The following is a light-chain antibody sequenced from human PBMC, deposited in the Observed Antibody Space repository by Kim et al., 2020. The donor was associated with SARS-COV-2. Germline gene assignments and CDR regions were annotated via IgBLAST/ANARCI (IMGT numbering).Light chain of an antibody. CDR1: QSVSSNY. V-gene: IGKV3-20*01. CDR3: QQYGSSPRT. Sequence: SPGEIATLSCRASQSVSSNYLAWYQQKPGQAPRLLIYGASSRATGIPDRFSGSGSGTDFTLTISRLEPEDFAVYYCQQYGSSPRTFGQGTKVDIK. CDR2: GAS. J-gene: IGKJ1*01.